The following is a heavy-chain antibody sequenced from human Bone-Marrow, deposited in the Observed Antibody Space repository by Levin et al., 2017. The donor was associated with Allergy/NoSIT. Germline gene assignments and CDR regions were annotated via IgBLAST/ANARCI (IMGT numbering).Heavy chain of an antibody. Sequence: HPGGSLRLSCAVSGFTLSRESMSWVRQAPGKGLEWISYINKNSATTYYADAVKGRFTISRDNAENSVFLQMTSLRDEDTAVYYCVRTTLSHDSSGSYFGPFDIWGRGTAVTVSS. CDR1: GFTLSRES. J-gene: IGHJ3*02. D-gene: IGHD3-22*01. V-gene: IGHV3-48*02. CDR2: INKNSATT. CDR3: VRTTLSHDSSGSYFGPFDI.